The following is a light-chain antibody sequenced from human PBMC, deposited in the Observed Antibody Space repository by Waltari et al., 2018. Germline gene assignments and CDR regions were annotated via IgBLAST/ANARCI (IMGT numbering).Light chain of an antibody. CDR1: QSVSRA. Sequence: EIVLTQSPGTLSLSLGERATLSCRASQSVSRALAWYQQKPGQAPRLLIYGASTRATGIPDRFSGSGSWTDFSLTISRLEPDDFAVYYCQHYVRLPATFGQGTTVEI. CDR2: GAS. J-gene: IGKJ1*01. CDR3: QHYVRLPAT. V-gene: IGKV3-20*01.